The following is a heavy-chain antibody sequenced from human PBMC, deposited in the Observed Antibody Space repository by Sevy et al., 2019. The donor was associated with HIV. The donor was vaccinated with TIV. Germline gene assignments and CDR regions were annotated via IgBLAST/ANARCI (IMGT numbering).Heavy chain of an antibody. CDR1: GGTFSSYA. J-gene: IGHJ5*02. Sequence: ASVKVSCKASGGTFSSYAISWVRQAPGQGLEWMGGIIPIFGTANYAQKFQGRVTITADESTSTAYMELSSLRTEDTAVYNCPRDGDTAMFRDKGSDWCDPWGQGTLVTVSS. D-gene: IGHD5-18*01. V-gene: IGHV1-69*13. CDR2: IIPIFGTA. CDR3: PRDGDTAMFRDKGSDWCDP.